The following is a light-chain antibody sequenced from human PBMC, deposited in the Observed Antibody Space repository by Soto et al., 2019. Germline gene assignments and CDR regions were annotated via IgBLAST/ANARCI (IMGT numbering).Light chain of an antibody. CDR2: AAS. V-gene: IGKV1-8*01. J-gene: IGKJ1*01. CDR3: QQYYSYPPWT. CDR1: QGISSY. Sequence: AILITQSPSSLSASPGDRVTITCRASQGISSYLAWYQQKPGKAPKLLIYAASTLQSGVPSRFSGSGSGTDFTLTISCLQSEDFATYYCQQYYSYPPWTFGQGTKVDIK.